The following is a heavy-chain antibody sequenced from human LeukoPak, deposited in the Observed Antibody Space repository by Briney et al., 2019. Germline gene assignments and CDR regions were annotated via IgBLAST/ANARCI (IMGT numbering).Heavy chain of an antibody. CDR3: ARDGYGSGSYLEA. V-gene: IGHV3-53*01. CDR1: GFTVSNNY. J-gene: IGHJ4*02. Sequence: GGSLRLSCAASGFTVSNNYMSWVRQAPGKGLEWVSVIYSGGYTYYADSVKGRFTISRDNAKNSLYLQMNSLRDEDTAVYYCARDGYGSGSYLEARGQGTLVTVSS. D-gene: IGHD3-10*01. CDR2: IYSGGYT.